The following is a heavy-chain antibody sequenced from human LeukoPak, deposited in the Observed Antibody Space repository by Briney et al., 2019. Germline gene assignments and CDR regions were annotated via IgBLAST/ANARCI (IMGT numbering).Heavy chain of an antibody. CDR1: GGSFSGYY. D-gene: IGHD4-23*01. CDR3: AYSTVVTRGYY. J-gene: IGHJ4*02. CDR2: INHSGST. Sequence: SETLSLTCAVYGGSFSGYYWSWIRQPPGKGLEWIGEINHSGSTKYNPSLKSRVTISVDTSKNQFSLRLSSVTAADTAVYYCAYSTVVTRGYYWGQGTLVTVSS. V-gene: IGHV4-34*01.